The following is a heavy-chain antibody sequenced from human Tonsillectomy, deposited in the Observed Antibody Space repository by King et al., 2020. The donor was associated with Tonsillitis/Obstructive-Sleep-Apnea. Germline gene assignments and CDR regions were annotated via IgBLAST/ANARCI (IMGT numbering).Heavy chain of an antibody. J-gene: IGHJ4*02. V-gene: IGHV4-59*01. D-gene: IGHD2-2*01. CDR3: AGGIVAVPAANLDY. CDR2: IYYSGST. CDR1: GGSINNYY. Sequence: VPLQESGPGLVKPSETLSLTCTVSGGSINNYYWSWVRPPPGKGLEWIGYIYYSGSTNYNPSLKSRVTISLDTSKNQFSLKLSSVTAADTAVYYCAGGIVAVPAANLDYWGQGTLVTVSS.